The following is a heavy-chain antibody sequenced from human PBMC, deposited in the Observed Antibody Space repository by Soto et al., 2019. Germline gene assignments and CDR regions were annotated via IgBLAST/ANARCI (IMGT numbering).Heavy chain of an antibody. V-gene: IGHV3-7*01. CDR3: ARVAYGNGWIFDY. D-gene: IGHD6-19*01. CDR2: IKLDGSEK. J-gene: IGHJ4*01. Sequence: GGSLRLSCAASGFTFSNYWMSWVRQAPGKGLEWVANIKLDGSEKYYVDSVKGRFTLSRDNAKNSLQLQMSSLRAEDTAIYFCARVAYGNGWIFDYWGQGTLVTVSS. CDR1: GFTFSNYW.